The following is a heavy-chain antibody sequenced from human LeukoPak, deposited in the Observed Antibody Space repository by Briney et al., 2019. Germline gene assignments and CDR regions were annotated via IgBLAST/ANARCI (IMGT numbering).Heavy chain of an antibody. Sequence: GSLRLSCAASGFTFSSYAMSWVRQAPGKGLEWIGEINHSGSTNYNPSLKSRVTISVDTSKNQFSLKLSSVTAADTAVYYCARDRGFGATYYYYGMDVWGQGTTVTVSS. CDR1: GFTFSSYA. CDR3: ARDRGFGATYYYYGMDV. V-gene: IGHV4-34*01. J-gene: IGHJ6*02. CDR2: INHSGST. D-gene: IGHD3-10*01.